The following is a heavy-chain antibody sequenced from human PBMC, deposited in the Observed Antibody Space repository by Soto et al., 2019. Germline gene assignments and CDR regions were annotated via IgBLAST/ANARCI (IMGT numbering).Heavy chain of an antibody. CDR2: INLDGSEK. V-gene: IGHV3-7*05. CDR3: AKGYMFDP. CDR1: GFTFSDYW. Sequence: GGSLRLSCAASGFTFSDYWMSWVRQTPGKGLEWVGNINLDGSEKYYADSVKGRFTFSRDNAKNSLYLQMNSLRVDDTATYYCAKGYMFDPWGQGTLVTVSS. J-gene: IGHJ5*02. D-gene: IGHD5-18*01.